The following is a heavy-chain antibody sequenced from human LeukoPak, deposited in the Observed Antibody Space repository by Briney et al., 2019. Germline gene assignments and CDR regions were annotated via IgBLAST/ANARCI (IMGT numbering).Heavy chain of an antibody. V-gene: IGHV4-59*08. J-gene: IGHJ4*02. D-gene: IGHD2-21*02. CDR1: GDSVTSYY. CDR2: VSSDGTT. CDR3: ARLDYSGVDACHNH. Sequence: SETLSLTCSVSGDSVTSYYWNWIRQPPGKGLEWIGYVSSDGTTNYTPSLRSRVIMSVDTANNHISLNLTSLTAADTAIYYCARLDYSGVDACHNHWGRGTLVTVSS.